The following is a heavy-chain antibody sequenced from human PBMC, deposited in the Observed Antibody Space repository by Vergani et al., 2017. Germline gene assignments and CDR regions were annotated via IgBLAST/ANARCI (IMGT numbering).Heavy chain of an antibody. CDR1: GGSINNYH. Sequence: QVQLQKSGPGLVKPSETLSLTCTVSGGSINNYHWSWIRQPPGKGLEWIGYIYYSGNTNYNPSLKSRVTISLDTAKNQFSLKLSSVTAADTAVYYCARDRSSWPLYHGMDVWGQGTTVTVSS. CDR3: ARDRSSWPLYHGMDV. D-gene: IGHD6-13*01. V-gene: IGHV4-59*01. CDR2: IYYSGNT. J-gene: IGHJ6*02.